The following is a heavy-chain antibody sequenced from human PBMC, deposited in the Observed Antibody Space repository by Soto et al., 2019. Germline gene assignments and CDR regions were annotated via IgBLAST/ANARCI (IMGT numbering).Heavy chain of an antibody. CDR1: GFTFSSYL. D-gene: IGHD3-3*01. CDR3: ARDPSGALPGFDY. V-gene: IGHV3-21*01. J-gene: IGHJ4*02. Sequence: EVHLVESGGGLVKPGGSLRLSGAASGFTFSSYLMNWVRQAPGKGLEWVSAISGSSSYIYYTDSVRGRFTISRDNAKNSVYLQMNSMRVEDTAAYYCARDPSGALPGFDYWGQGILVTVSS. CDR2: ISGSSSYI.